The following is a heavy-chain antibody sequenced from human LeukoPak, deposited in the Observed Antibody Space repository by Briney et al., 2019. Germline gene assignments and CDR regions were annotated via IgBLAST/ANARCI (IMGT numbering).Heavy chain of an antibody. V-gene: IGHV1-46*01. CDR3: ASERPTYYYDSSGYYGGYDAFDI. Sequence: ASVKVSCKASGYTFASYYMHWVRQAPGQGLEWMGIINPSGGSTSYAQKFQGRVTMTRDTSTSTVYMELSSLRSEDTAVYYCASERPTYYYDSSGYYGGYDAFDIWGQGTMVTVSS. CDR2: INPSGGST. CDR1: GYTFASYY. D-gene: IGHD3-22*01. J-gene: IGHJ3*02.